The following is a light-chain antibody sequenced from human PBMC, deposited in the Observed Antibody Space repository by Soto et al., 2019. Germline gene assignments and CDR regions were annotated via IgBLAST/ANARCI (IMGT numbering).Light chain of an antibody. CDR1: QGISRY. J-gene: IGKJ3*01. CDR2: AAS. CDR3: QQLNSYPPFT. Sequence: DIQLTQSPSFLSASVGDRVTITCRASQGISRYLAWYQQKPGKAPKLLIYAASTLQSGVPSRFSGSGSGTEFTLTISSLQPEAFATYYCQQLNSYPPFTFGPGTKVDIK. V-gene: IGKV1-9*01.